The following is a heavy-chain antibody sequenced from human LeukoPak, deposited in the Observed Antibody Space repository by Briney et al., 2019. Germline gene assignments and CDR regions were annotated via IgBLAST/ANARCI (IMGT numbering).Heavy chain of an antibody. V-gene: IGHV3-48*02. J-gene: IGHJ4*02. CDR2: ISSSTFAI. Sequence: PGGSLRLSCAASGFAFSSYSMNWVRQAPGKGLEWVSFISSSTFAIHYADSVKGRFTISRDNAKSSLYLQMNSLRDDDTAVYYCARDRCDGGTCPVDYFDYWGQGTLVTVSS. CDR1: GFAFSSYS. D-gene: IGHD2-15*01. CDR3: ARDRCDGGTCPVDYFDY.